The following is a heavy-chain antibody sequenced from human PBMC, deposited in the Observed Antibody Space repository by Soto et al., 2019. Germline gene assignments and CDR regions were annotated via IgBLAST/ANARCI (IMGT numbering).Heavy chain of an antibody. CDR2: IQNSGDT. J-gene: IGHJ5*02. CDR3: ASAGSVLSSLSWLAP. CDR1: SGSISHYY. Sequence: SETLSLTCSLSSGSISHYYWSWIRQPPGKGLEWIGCIQNSGDTKYNPSLRSRITMSIDTSKNQFSLKLASVTSADTAVYYCASAGSVLSSLSWLAPWGQGVPVTVSS. D-gene: IGHD3-16*01. V-gene: IGHV4-4*08.